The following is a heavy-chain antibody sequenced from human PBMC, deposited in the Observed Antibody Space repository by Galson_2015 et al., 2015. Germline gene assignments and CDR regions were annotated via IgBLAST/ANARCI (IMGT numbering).Heavy chain of an antibody. CDR2: TYYRSKWYN. J-gene: IGHJ2*01. D-gene: IGHD2-2*02. CDR1: GDSVSSHSAA. Sequence: CAISGDSVSSHSAAWNWIRQSPSRGLEGLGRTYYRSKWYNDYAVSVKSRITINPDTYKNQFSLQLNSVTPEDTAVYYCERVVPAAIGYFELWGRGTLVTVSS. CDR3: ERVVPAAIGYFEL. V-gene: IGHV6-1*01.